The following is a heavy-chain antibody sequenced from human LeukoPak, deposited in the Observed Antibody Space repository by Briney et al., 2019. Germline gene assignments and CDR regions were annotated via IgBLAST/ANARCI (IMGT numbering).Heavy chain of an antibody. CDR1: GGTFSSYV. D-gene: IGHD1-26*01. J-gene: IGHJ5*02. CDR2: IIVIFGTA. Sequence: ASVKVSCKASGGTFSSYVINWVRQAPGQGLEWMGGIIVIFGTANYAQKFQGRVTITTDKSTSTAYTELSSLRSEDTAVYYCATRSYYSSLTLDPWGQGTLVTVSS. CDR3: ATRSYYSSLTLDP. V-gene: IGHV1-69*05.